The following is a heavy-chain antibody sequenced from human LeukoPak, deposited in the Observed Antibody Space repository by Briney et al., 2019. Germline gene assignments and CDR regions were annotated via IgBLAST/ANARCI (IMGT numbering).Heavy chain of an antibody. CDR3: ARDRGYSSFDY. CDR2: MKQDGSEE. D-gene: IGHD6-13*01. Sequence: SGGSLRLSCAASGFTFSSYWMNWVRQAPGKGLEWVASMKQDGSEEYYVDSVKGRFTISRDNAKNSLYLQMNSLRAEDTAVYYCARDRGYSSFDYWGQGTLVTVSS. CDR1: GFTFSSYW. V-gene: IGHV3-7*01. J-gene: IGHJ4*02.